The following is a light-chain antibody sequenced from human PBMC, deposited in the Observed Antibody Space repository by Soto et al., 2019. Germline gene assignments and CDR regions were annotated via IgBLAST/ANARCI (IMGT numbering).Light chain of an antibody. J-gene: IGKJ1*01. CDR3: QQYNDWPRT. CDR1: QTINSN. Sequence: EIVMTQSPDTLSVSQGERATLSCRASQTINSNLAWYQQKPGQAPSLLFYGASTRVTGIPARFSGSGSGTEFTLTISSLQSEDSALYYCQQYNDWPRTFGQGTNVEIK. V-gene: IGKV3-15*01. CDR2: GAS.